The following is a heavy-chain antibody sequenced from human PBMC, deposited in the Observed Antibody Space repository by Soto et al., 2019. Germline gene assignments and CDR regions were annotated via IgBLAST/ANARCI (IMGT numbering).Heavy chain of an antibody. CDR3: ARGYGDPTSEAYFDY. Sequence: PSETLSLTCTVSGCSISSGDYYWSWIRQPPGKGLEWIGYIYYSGSTYYNPSLKSRVTISVDTSKNQFSLKLSSVTAADTAVYYCARGYGDPTSEAYFDYWGQGTLVTV. V-gene: IGHV4-30-4*01. CDR1: GCSISSGDYY. J-gene: IGHJ4*02. CDR2: IYYSGST. D-gene: IGHD4-17*01.